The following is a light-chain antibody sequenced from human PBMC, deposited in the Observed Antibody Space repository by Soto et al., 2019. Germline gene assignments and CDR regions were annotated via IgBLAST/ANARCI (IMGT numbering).Light chain of an antibody. CDR2: SAS. J-gene: IGKJ3*01. Sequence: DIQMTQSPSSVSASVGDRVTISCRASQGISSWLAWYQQKPGKGPSLLIYSASTLHSGVPSRCSGSGSRTDFTLTISSQQPEDFATYYCQQANSFPLTFGPGTKVDIK. V-gene: IGKV1-12*01. CDR1: QGISSW. CDR3: QQANSFPLT.